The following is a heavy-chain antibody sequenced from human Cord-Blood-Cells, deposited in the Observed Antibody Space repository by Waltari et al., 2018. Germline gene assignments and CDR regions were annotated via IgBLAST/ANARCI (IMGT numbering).Heavy chain of an antibody. D-gene: IGHD6-13*01. CDR2: MNPNSGNT. Sequence: QVQLVQSGAEVKKPGASVKVSCKASGYTFTSYDINWVRQATGQGLEGMGWMNPNSGNTGYAQKFQGRVTITRNTSISTAYMELSSLRSEDTAVYYCARGGYGSSSWYYYYYMDVWGKGTTVTVSS. J-gene: IGHJ6*03. CDR1: GYTFTSYD. V-gene: IGHV1-8*03. CDR3: ARGGYGSSSWYYYYYMDV.